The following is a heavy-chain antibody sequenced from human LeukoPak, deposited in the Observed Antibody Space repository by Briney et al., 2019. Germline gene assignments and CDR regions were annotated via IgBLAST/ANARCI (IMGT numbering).Heavy chain of an antibody. CDR1: GGSISSYY. Sequence: PSETLSLTCTVSGGSISSYYWNWIRQPPGKELEWIGDISYSGSASYNPSLRSRVTISLDTSTNQFSLTLGSVTAADTAVYYCAREAECSGGSCYSYGWFDPWGQGTQVIVSS. CDR3: AREAECSGGSCYSYGWFDP. V-gene: IGHV4-59*01. CDR2: ISYSGSA. J-gene: IGHJ5*02. D-gene: IGHD2-15*01.